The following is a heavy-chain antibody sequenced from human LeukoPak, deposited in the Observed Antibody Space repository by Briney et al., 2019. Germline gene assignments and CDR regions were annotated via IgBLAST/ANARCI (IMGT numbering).Heavy chain of an antibody. CDR2: ISYDGSNK. V-gene: IGHV3-30*18. D-gene: IGHD6-6*01. Sequence: GRSLRLSCAASGFTFSSYGMHWVRQAPGKGLEWVAVISYDGSNKYYADSVKGRFTISRDNSKNTLYLQMNSLRAEDTAVYYCAKAGSSSSFTAFDIWGQGTMVTVSS. J-gene: IGHJ3*02. CDR3: AKAGSSSSFTAFDI. CDR1: GFTFSSYG.